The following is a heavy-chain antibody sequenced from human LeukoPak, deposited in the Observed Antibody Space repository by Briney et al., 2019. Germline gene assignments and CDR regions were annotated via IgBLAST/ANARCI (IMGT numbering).Heavy chain of an antibody. V-gene: IGHV4-59*01. D-gene: IGHD3-16*01. CDR1: GGSISSYY. Sequence: SETLSLTCTVSGGSISSYYWSWIRQPPGKGPEWIGYIYYSGSTNYNPSLKSRVTISVDTSKNQFSLKLSSVTAADTAVYYCARWGESVDYWGQGTLVTVSS. CDR3: ARWGESVDY. CDR2: IYYSGST. J-gene: IGHJ4*02.